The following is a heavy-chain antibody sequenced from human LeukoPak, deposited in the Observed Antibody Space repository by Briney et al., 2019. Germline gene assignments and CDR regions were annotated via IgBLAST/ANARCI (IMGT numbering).Heavy chain of an antibody. CDR2: INHSGST. Sequence: SEPLSLTCAVYGGSFSGYYWSWIRQPPGKGLEWIGEINHSGSTNYNPSLKSRVTISVDTSKNLFSLKLSSVTAADTAVYYCARVAIVVVPAAIPGRYFQHWGQGTLVTVSS. J-gene: IGHJ1*01. CDR3: ARVAIVVVPAAIPGRYFQH. D-gene: IGHD2-2*02. V-gene: IGHV4-34*01. CDR1: GGSFSGYY.